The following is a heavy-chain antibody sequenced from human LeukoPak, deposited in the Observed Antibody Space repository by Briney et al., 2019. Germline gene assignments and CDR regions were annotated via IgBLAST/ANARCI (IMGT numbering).Heavy chain of an antibody. J-gene: IGHJ2*01. Sequence: GGSLSLSCTASESAFSSFPMSWVRQAPGRGLEWISSISSSGSLIYYADSLKGRFTVSRDNAKNSLYVQMNSLRAEDTALYYCAKIAVSGQWYFDLWGRGTLVTVSS. V-gene: IGHV3-21*01. D-gene: IGHD6-19*01. CDR3: AKIAVSGQWYFDL. CDR2: ISSSGSLI. CDR1: ESAFSSFP.